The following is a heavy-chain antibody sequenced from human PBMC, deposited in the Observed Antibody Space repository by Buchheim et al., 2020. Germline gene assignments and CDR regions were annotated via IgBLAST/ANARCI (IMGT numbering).Heavy chain of an antibody. D-gene: IGHD2-15*01. CDR1: GFTFSSYC. CDR2: ISYDGSNK. V-gene: IGHV3-30*18. CDR3: AKVSKCCWDA. J-gene: IGHJ6*03. Sequence: QVQLVESGGGVVQPGRSLRLSCAASGFTFSSYCMHWVRQAPGKGLEWVAVISYDGSNKYYADSVKGRFTISRDNSKNTLYLPMYRLRDEHTAVYYCAKVSKCCWDAWGKGTT.